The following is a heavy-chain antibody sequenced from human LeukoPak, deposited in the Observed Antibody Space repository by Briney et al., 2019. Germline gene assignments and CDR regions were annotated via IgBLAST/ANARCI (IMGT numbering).Heavy chain of an antibody. V-gene: IGHV4-39*01. CDR1: GGSISSSSYY. D-gene: IGHD3-10*02. CDR3: RVYVLLRSFDY. Sequence: PSETLSLTCTVSGGSISSSSYYWGWIRQPPGKGLEWIGSIYYSGSTYYNPSLKSRVTISVDTSKNQFSLKLSSVTAADTAVYYCRVYVLLRSFDYWGQGTLVTVSS. J-gene: IGHJ4*02. CDR2: IYYSGST.